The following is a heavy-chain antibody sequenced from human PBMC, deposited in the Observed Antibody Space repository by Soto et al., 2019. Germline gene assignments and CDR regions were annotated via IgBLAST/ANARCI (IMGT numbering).Heavy chain of an antibody. D-gene: IGHD2-8*01. CDR1: GFTFSSYA. J-gene: IGHJ4*02. CDR2: ISGSGDRT. CDR3: AKMNGPPH. Sequence: EVQLLASGGGLVQPGGSLRLSCAASGFTFSSYAMSWVRQAPGKGLEWVSAISGSGDRTYYADSVKGRFTISRDNSRNTLYMQMNSLRGEDTAVYFCAKMNGPPHWGQGTLVTVSS. V-gene: IGHV3-23*01.